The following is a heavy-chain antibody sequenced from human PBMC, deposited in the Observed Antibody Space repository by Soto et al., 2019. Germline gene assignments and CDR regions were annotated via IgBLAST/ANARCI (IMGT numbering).Heavy chain of an antibody. CDR2: IGSRGDST. Sequence: EVQLLESGGGLVQPGGSLRLSCAASGFTFSSFAMSWVRQAPGKGLEWVSGIGSRGDSTYYADSVKGRFNISRDTSKNTLYLQMNSLRAEDTAVYYCEKDLIYGYNCGRTFDSWGQGTLVTVSS. D-gene: IGHD1-20*01. V-gene: IGHV3-23*01. CDR3: EKDLIYGYNCGRTFDS. CDR1: GFTFSSFA. J-gene: IGHJ4*02.